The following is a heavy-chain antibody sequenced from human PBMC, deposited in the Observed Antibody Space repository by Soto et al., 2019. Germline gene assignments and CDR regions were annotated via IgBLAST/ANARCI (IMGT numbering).Heavy chain of an antibody. D-gene: IGHD6-19*01. CDR1: GYTLTELS. CDR3: ARGSSGWYADFDY. CDR2: FDPEDGET. V-gene: IGHV1-24*01. J-gene: IGHJ4*02. Sequence: ASVKVSCKVSGYTLTELSMHWVRQAPGKGLEWMGGFDPEDGETIYAQKFQGRVTMTRDTSTSTVYMELSSLRSEDTAVYYCARGSSGWYADFDYWGQGTLVTVSS.